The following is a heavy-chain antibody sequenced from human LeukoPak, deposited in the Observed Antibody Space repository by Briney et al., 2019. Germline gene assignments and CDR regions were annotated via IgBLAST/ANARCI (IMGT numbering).Heavy chain of an antibody. CDR2: ISSGSSYI. Sequence: GGSLRLSCAASGFTFSSYSMNWVRQAPGKGLEWVSSISSGSSYIYYADSVKGRFTISRDNAKNSLYLQMNSLRAEDTAVYYCARDKVVITSLFDYWGQGTLVTVSS. J-gene: IGHJ4*02. CDR3: ARDKVVITSLFDY. V-gene: IGHV3-21*01. CDR1: GFTFSSYS. D-gene: IGHD3-22*01.